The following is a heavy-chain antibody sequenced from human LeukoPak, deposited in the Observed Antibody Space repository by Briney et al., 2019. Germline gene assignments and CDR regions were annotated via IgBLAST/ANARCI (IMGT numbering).Heavy chain of an antibody. CDR1: GFTFGDYA. CDR3: TRKYSSGWYWFDP. J-gene: IGHJ5*02. D-gene: IGHD6-19*01. Sequence: GGSLRLSCTASGFTFGDYAMSWFRQAPGKGLEWVGFIRSKAYGGTTEYAASVKGRFTISRDDSKSIAYLQMNSLKTEDTAVYYCTRKYSSGWYWFDPWGQGTLVTVSS. CDR2: IRSKAYGGTT. V-gene: IGHV3-49*03.